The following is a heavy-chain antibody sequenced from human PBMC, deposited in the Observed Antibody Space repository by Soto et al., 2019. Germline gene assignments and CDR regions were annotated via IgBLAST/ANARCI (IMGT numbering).Heavy chain of an antibody. Sequence: LRLSCAASGFTFSSYGMHWVRQAPGKGLEWVAVTSYGGSNKYYADSVKGRFTISRDNSKNTLYLQMNSLRAEDTAVYYCAIHYSLDYWGQGTLVTVSS. J-gene: IGHJ4*02. CDR3: AIHYSLDY. V-gene: IGHV3-30*03. D-gene: IGHD4-4*01. CDR2: TSYGGSNK. CDR1: GFTFSSYG.